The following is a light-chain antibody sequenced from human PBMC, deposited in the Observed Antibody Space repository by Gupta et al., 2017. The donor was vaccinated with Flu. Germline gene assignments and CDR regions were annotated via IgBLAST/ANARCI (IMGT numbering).Light chain of an antibody. J-gene: IGLJ2*01. V-gene: IGLV2-14*01. CDR1: SSDIGGYNS. Sequence: SALTQPASVSGSPGPSITISCTGTSSDIGGYNSVSWYQQYPGKAPKLLIFEVSNRPSVVSARFSGSKSGNTASLTISGLQAEDEADYYCSSYTNTNTLVIFGGGIELTVL. CDR3: SSYTNTNTLVI. CDR2: EVS.